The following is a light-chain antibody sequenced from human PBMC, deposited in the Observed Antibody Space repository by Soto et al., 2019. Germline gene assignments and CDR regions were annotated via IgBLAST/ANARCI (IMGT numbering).Light chain of an antibody. J-gene: IGLJ2*01. V-gene: IGLV2-14*03. CDR2: DVS. CDR1: GSDVGAYKY. Sequence: QSALTQPASVSGSPGQSITISCTGTGSDVGAYKYVSWYQQHPDRAPKLIIYDVSYRPSGISNRFSGSKSGNTASLTISGLQAEDEADYFCSSYTSSSTVVFGGGTKLTVL. CDR3: SSYTSSSTVV.